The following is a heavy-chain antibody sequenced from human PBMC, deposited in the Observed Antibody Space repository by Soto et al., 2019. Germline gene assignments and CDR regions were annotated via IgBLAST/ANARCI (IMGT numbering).Heavy chain of an antibody. D-gene: IGHD2-15*01. Sequence: EVQLVESGGGLVQPGGSLRLSCAASGFTFSSYWMHWVRQAPGKGLVWVSRINSDGSSTSYADSVKGRFTISSDNAKNPLYLRMNSLGAEDTAVYYCARDQVPSGSGGSCYSEFGYWGQGTLVTVSS. CDR3: ARDQVPSGSGGSCYSEFGY. CDR2: INSDGSST. J-gene: IGHJ4*02. CDR1: GFTFSSYW. V-gene: IGHV3-74*01.